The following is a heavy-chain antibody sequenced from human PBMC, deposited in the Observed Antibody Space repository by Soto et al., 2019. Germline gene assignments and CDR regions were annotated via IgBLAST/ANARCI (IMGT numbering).Heavy chain of an antibody. V-gene: IGHV3-11*05. CDR1: GFTFSDYY. Sequence: PGGSLRLSCAASGFTFSDYYMSWIRQAPGKGLEWVSYISSSSSYTNYADSVKGRFTISRDNAKNSLYLQMNSLRAEDTAVYYCAKAAGSGSYYPTGVYYFDYWGQGTLVTVSS. CDR2: ISSSSSYT. J-gene: IGHJ4*02. D-gene: IGHD1-26*01. CDR3: AKAAGSGSYYPTGVYYFDY.